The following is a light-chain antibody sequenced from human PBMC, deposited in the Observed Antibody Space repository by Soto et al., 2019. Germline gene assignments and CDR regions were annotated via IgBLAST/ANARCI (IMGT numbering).Light chain of an antibody. CDR1: QSLSSS. V-gene: IGKV3-11*01. CDR3: QHRSNWPSVT. J-gene: IGKJ4*01. CDR2: DAS. Sequence: EIVLTQSPTTLSLSPGDRATLSCRASQSLSSSLAWYRHQPGQAPRLLIYDASSRATDIPGRFSGSGSGTHFTLTISSLQPEDFGVYYCQHRSNWPSVTFGGGTKVEIK.